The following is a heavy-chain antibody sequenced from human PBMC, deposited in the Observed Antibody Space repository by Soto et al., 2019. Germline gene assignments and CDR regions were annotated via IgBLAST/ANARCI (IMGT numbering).Heavy chain of an antibody. V-gene: IGHV1-69*13. D-gene: IGHD6-13*01. CDR3: ARDDIALAAAGTLSYYYYGMDV. CDR2: IIPIFGTA. Sequence: ASVKVSCKASGGTFSSYAISWVRQAPGQGLEWMGGIIPIFGTANYAQKFQGRVTITADESTSTAYMELSSLRSEDTAVYYCARDDIALAAAGTLSYYYYGMDVWGQGTTVTVSS. CDR1: GGTFSSYA. J-gene: IGHJ6*02.